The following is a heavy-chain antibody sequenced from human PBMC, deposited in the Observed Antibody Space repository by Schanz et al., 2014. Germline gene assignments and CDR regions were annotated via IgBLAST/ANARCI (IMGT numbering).Heavy chain of an antibody. D-gene: IGHD6-19*01. V-gene: IGHV3-9*01. J-gene: IGHJ4*02. CDR2: ISWNSGSI. CDR1: GFPFNEYG. CDR3: ARKTDSSGTGDY. Sequence: EVQLVESGGGLVQPGRSLRLSCAASGFPFNEYGMLWVRQAPGKGLEWVSSISWNSGSIDYADSVKGRFTISRDNGKKSLYLQMNSLRAEDTAVYYCARKTDSSGTGDYWGQGTLXTVSS.